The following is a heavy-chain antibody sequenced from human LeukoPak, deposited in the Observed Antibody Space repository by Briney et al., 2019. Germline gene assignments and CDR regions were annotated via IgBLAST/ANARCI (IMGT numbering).Heavy chain of an antibody. J-gene: IGHJ4*02. D-gene: IGHD6-19*01. CDR1: GFTFSNYG. CDR2: ISSDGTHK. V-gene: IGHV3-30*03. Sequence: GGSLRLSCAASGFTFSNYGMHWVRQAPGKGLEWVAVISSDGTHKYYADSVQGRFTISRDHSKNSLYLQMNSLRAEDTAVYYCARDDSAWYAYWGPGTLVTVSS. CDR3: ARDDSAWYAY.